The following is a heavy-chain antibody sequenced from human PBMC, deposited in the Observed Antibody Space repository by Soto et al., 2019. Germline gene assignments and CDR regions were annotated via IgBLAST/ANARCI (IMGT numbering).Heavy chain of an antibody. CDR2: INPNSGGT. Sequence: GASVKVSCKASGYTFTGYHMHWVRQAPGQGLEWMGWINPNSGGTNYAQKFQGWVTMTRDTSISTAYMELSRLRSDDTAVYYCARDRDPGYYYDSSGSVAGASDICGQGTRVTVSS. CDR1: GYTFTGYH. D-gene: IGHD3-22*01. CDR3: ARDRDPGYYYDSSGSVAGASDI. V-gene: IGHV1-2*04. J-gene: IGHJ3*02.